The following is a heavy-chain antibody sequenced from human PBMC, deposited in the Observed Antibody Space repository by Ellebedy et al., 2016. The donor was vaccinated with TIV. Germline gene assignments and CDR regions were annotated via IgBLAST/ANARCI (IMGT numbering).Heavy chain of an antibody. Sequence: GEPLKISXAASGFTFSSYWMHWVRQAPGKGLEWVANIKQDGSVKKYVDSVKGRFTISRDNGKNSLYLQMNSLRGEDTAVYYCAREVGGGGAYWGQGTLVTVSS. D-gene: IGHD2-21*01. CDR2: IKQDGSVK. J-gene: IGHJ4*02. V-gene: IGHV3-7*01. CDR3: AREVGGGGAY. CDR1: GFTFSSYW.